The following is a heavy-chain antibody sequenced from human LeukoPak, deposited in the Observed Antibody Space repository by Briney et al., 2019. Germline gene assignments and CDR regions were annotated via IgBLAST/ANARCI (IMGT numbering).Heavy chain of an antibody. D-gene: IGHD1-26*01. V-gene: IGHV3-23*01. J-gene: IGHJ4*02. CDR1: GFTFSSYA. CDR3: AKIPQWELLPYYFDY. Sequence: PGGSLRLSCAASGFTFSSYAMSWVRQAPGKGLEWVSAISGSGGSTYYADSVKGRFTISRDNSKNTLYLQMNSLRAEDTAVYYCAKIPQWELLPYYFDYWGQGTLVTVSS. CDR2: ISGSGGST.